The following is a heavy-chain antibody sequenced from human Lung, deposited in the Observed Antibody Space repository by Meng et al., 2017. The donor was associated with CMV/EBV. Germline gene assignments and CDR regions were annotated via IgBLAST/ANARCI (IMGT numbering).Heavy chain of an antibody. V-gene: IGHV3-15*01. CDR2: IKSKTDGGTT. J-gene: IGHJ4*02. CDR1: GITVSNAW. CDR3: TTDLDIYYFDY. Sequence: AACGITVSNAWMSWVRQAPGKGLEWVGSIKSKTDGGTTDYAAPVKSRFTISRDDSKNTLYLQMNSLKTEDTAVYYCTTDLDIYYFDYWGQGTLVTVSS. D-gene: IGHD2-2*03.